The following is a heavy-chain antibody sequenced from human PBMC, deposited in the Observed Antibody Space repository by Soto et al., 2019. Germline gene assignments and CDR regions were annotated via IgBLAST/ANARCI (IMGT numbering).Heavy chain of an antibody. CDR3: AREDYDYVWGSTVGMDG. CDR1: RCTVTCSH. J-gene: IGHJ6*02. Sequence: SAQHSCAPSRCTVTCSHMHRGRKATGQWLEWMGWITPNSGGTNYAQKFQGRVTMTRDTSISTAYMELSRLRSDDTAVYYCAREDYDYVWGSTVGMDGWVQGTKVIVS. V-gene: IGHV1-2*02. CDR2: ITPNSGGT. D-gene: IGHD3-16*01.